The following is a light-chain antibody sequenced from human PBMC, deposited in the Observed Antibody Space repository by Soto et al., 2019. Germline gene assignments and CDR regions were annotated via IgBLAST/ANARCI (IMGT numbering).Light chain of an antibody. Sequence: DIQMTQSPSTLSASVGDRVTITCRASQSISNWLAWYQQKPGKVPKVLIYKASSLESGDPSRFSCSGSGTEFTLSISSLQPDDFATYYCQQYNSYSLTFGGGTKVEIK. CDR3: QQYNSYSLT. CDR1: QSISNW. J-gene: IGKJ4*01. V-gene: IGKV1-5*03. CDR2: KAS.